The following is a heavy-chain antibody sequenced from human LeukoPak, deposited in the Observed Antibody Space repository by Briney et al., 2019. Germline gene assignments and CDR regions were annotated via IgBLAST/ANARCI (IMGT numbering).Heavy chain of an antibody. V-gene: IGHV4-39*07. J-gene: IGHJ4*02. D-gene: IGHD3-22*01. CDR2: IYYSGST. Sequence: PSKTLSLTCTVSSGSISSYAHFWGWIRQPPGKALEWIGTIYYSGSTYYNPSLESRVTISVDTSKNQFSLRLSSVTAADTAVYYCAKTHFYNSSGYYFPFDSWSQGTLVTVSS. CDR3: AKTHFYNSSGYYFPFDS. CDR1: SGSISSYAHF.